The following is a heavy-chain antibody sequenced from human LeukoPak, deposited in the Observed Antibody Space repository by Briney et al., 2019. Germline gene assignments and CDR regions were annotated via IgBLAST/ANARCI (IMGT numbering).Heavy chain of an antibody. V-gene: IGHV3-30*18. J-gene: IGHJ4*02. Sequence: GGCLRLSCAASGFTFSSYGMHSGRQAPGKWLEWGAVIAYDVNNKYYADSVKGRFTISRDNSMNTLYMQMNSMRAEDTAVYYCAKTWVSWPECSRTSCYKGPFDYWGQGTLVTVSS. CDR1: GFTFSSYG. CDR2: IAYDVNNK. CDR3: AKTWVSWPECSRTSCYKGPFDY. D-gene: IGHD2-2*02.